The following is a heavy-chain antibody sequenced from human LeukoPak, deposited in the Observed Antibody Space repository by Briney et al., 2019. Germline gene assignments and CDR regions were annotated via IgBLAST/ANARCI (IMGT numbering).Heavy chain of an antibody. CDR2: IYYSGST. J-gene: IGHJ4*02. D-gene: IGHD6-19*01. CDR3: ASLAVAGLSEGY. V-gene: IGHV4-39*01. CDR1: GGSISSGGYY. Sequence: SETLSLTCTVSGGSISSGGYYWSWIRQHPGKGLEWIASIYYSGSTYYNPSLKSRVTISVDTSRNQFSLKLSSVTAADTAVYYCASLAVAGLSEGYWGQGTLVIVSS.